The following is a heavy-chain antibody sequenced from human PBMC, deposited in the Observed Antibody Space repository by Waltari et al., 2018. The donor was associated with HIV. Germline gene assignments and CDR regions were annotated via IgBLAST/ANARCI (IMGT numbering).Heavy chain of an antibody. Sequence: QLQLQGSGPRLVKPSETLSLNCAVPGGSVTNSSYYWGWIRQPPGKGLEWIGNGYYPGNTYYNPSLRSRLTMSVDTSKNQFSLTLRSVTAADTAFYYCASFRPPISGTATFDHWGQGTLVTVSS. CDR1: GGSVTNSSYY. D-gene: IGHD1-7*01. J-gene: IGHJ4*02. V-gene: IGHV4-39*01. CDR2: GYYPGNT. CDR3: ASFRPPISGTATFDH.